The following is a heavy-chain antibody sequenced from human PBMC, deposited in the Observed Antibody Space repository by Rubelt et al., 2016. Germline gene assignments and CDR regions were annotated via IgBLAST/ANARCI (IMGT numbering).Heavy chain of an antibody. CDR3: ARRVPGEQWLDPFDF. Sequence: LEEPSETLSLTCAVYGGSFSGYYWSWIRQPPGKGLEWIGEINHSGGISYNPSLKSRVTISVDTSKNQISLKVRSVTAADTAVYYCARRVPGEQWLDPFDFWGPGTLVTVSS. J-gene: IGHJ4*02. V-gene: IGHV4-34*01. D-gene: IGHD6-19*01. CDR2: INHSGGI. CDR1: GGSFSGYY.